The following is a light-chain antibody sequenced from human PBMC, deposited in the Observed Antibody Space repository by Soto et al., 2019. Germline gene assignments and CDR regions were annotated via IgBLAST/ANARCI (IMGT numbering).Light chain of an antibody. CDR1: QSIDSD. CDR3: QEYINWPRIT. J-gene: IGKJ4*01. V-gene: IGKV3-15*01. Sequence: EIAMTQSPTTLSVSPGERATLACTTSQSIDSDLAWYQQKPGQPPRLLIYDASTRATGVPARFSGSGAGTDFTMNISSMQSEDVAVYYCQEYINWPRITFGGGTKVDI. CDR2: DAS.